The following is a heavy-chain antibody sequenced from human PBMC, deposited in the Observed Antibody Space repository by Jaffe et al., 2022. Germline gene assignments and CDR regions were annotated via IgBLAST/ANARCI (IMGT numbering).Heavy chain of an antibody. CDR1: GFTFGDYA. Sequence: EVQLVESGGGLVQPGRSLRLSCTASGFTFGDYAMSWVRQAPGKGLEWVGFIRSKAYGGTTEYAASVKGRFTISRDDSKSIAYLQMNSLKTEDTAVYYCTRDRKWELLRREYFDYWGQGTLVTVSS. D-gene: IGHD1-26*01. CDR3: TRDRKWELLRREYFDY. CDR2: IRSKAYGGTT. V-gene: IGHV3-49*04. J-gene: IGHJ4*02.